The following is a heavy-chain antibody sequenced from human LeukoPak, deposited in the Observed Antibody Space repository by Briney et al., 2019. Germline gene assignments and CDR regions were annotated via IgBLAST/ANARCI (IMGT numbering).Heavy chain of an antibody. V-gene: IGHV3-30*18. CDR1: GFTFSSYG. CDR3: AKDPGRWSNWFDP. J-gene: IGHJ5*02. Sequence: GRSLRLSCAASGFTFSSYGMHWVRQAPGKGLEWVAVISYDGSNKYYADSVKGRFTISRDNSKNTLYLQMNSLRAEDTAVYYCAKDPGRWSNWFDPWGQGTLVTVSS. CDR2: ISYDGSNK. D-gene: IGHD3-3*01.